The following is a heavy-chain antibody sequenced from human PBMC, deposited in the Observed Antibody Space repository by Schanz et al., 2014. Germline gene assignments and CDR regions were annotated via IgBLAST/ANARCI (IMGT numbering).Heavy chain of an antibody. Sequence: QLQLQESGPGLVKASETLSLTCSVSGGSINSGGYRWGWIRQPPGKGLEWIGTMYSSGSTYYNPSLKSRVPISADTPGNQSSLRVFSVTAADTALYYCARLRGGGVIITTWGQGTLVTVSS. CDR1: GGSINSGGYR. CDR3: ARLRGGGVIITT. J-gene: IGHJ5*02. D-gene: IGHD3-10*01. CDR2: MYSSGST. V-gene: IGHV4-39*01.